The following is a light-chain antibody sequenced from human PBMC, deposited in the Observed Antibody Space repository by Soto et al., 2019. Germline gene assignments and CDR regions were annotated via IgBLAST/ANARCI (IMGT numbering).Light chain of an antibody. Sequence: EIVMTQSPATLSVSPGETATLSCRASQSVSYNLAWYQQKPGQGPRLLIYGAFTRATGIPARFRGSGSGTEVTLAISSLQSEDFAVYYCQQDKNWPPLTFGGGTKVEIK. CDR1: QSVSYN. J-gene: IGKJ4*01. CDR2: GAF. V-gene: IGKV3-15*01. CDR3: QQDKNWPPLT.